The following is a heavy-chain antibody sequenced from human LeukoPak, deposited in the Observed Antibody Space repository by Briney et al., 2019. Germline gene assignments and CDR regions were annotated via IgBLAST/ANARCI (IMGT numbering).Heavy chain of an antibody. Sequence: PGGSLRLSCAASGFTVSSNYMSWVRQAPGKGLEWVSSISSSSSYIYYADSVKGRFTISRDNAKNSLYLQMNSLRAEDTAVYYCAKYYDFWSGYSPDAFDIWGQGTMVTVSS. CDR3: AKYYDFWSGYSPDAFDI. J-gene: IGHJ3*02. D-gene: IGHD3-3*01. V-gene: IGHV3-21*01. CDR1: GFTVSSNY. CDR2: ISSSSSYI.